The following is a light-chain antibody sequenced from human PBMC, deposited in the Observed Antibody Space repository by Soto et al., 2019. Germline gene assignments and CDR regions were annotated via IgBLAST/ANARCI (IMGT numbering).Light chain of an antibody. CDR2: AAS. Sequence: EIVMTPSPATLSVSTGGRATLFCRASQSVSDSYLAWYQRKPGQAPRLLIYAASSRATGIPDRFSGSGSGTDFTLTISRLEPEDFAMYYCQQYGSSPPTFGQGTKVDIK. V-gene: IGKV3-20*01. CDR1: QSVSDSY. J-gene: IGKJ1*01. CDR3: QQYGSSPPT.